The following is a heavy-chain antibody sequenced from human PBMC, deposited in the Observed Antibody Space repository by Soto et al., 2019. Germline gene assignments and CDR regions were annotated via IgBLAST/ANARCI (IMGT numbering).Heavy chain of an antibody. D-gene: IGHD4-17*01. CDR2: IYYSGST. CDR3: ARHGLNYGDYFDY. V-gene: IGHV4-39*01. J-gene: IGHJ4*02. Sequence: LETLSLTCTVSGGSISSSSYYWGWIRQPPGKGLEWIGSIYYSGSTYYNPSLKSRVTISVDTSKNQFSLKLSSVTAADTAVYYCARHGLNYGDYFDYWGQGTLVTVSS. CDR1: GGSISSSSYY.